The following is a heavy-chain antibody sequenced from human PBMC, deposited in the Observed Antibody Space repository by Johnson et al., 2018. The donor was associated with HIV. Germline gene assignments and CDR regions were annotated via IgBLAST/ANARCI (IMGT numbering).Heavy chain of an antibody. J-gene: IGHJ3*02. CDR2: IYSGGST. CDR1: GFSISSNY. Sequence: MQLVESGGGLIQPGGSLRLSCKASGFSISSNYMSWVRQPPGKGLEWVSVIYSGGSTYYADSVKGRFTTSRDNSKNTPFLQMNSLRAEDTALYYCARGAYYYDSSGFPDAFDIWGQGTMVTVSS. V-gene: IGHV3-53*01. D-gene: IGHD3-22*01. CDR3: ARGAYYYDSSGFPDAFDI.